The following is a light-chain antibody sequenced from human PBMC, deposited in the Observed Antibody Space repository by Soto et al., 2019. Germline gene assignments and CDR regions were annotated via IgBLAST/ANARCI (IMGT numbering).Light chain of an antibody. J-gene: IGKJ5*01. V-gene: IGKV1-5*03. CDR1: QSISSW. CDR2: KAS. CDR3: QQYNNS. Sequence: DIQMTQSPSTLSAPVVDRVTITCRASQSISSWLAWYQQKPGKAPKLLIYKASSLESGVPSRFSGSGSGTEFTLTISSLQPDDFATYYCQQYNNSFGQGTRLEIK.